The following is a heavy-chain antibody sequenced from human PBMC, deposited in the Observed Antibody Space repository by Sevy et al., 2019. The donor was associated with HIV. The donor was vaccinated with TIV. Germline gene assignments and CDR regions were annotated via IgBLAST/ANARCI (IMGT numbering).Heavy chain of an antibody. J-gene: IGHJ4*02. CDR3: AKVTYYYDSRGYPNYYFDY. V-gene: IGHV4-59*13. D-gene: IGHD3-22*01. CDR2: IYNNGNT. Sequence: PETLSLPCTVSGGSITSYYWSWIRQPPGNGLEWIGHIYNNGNTNYNPSLRSRVTISVDRSKNQFSLKLSSVTAADTAVYYCAKVTYYYDSRGYPNYYFDYWGQGTLVTVSS. CDR1: GGSITSYY.